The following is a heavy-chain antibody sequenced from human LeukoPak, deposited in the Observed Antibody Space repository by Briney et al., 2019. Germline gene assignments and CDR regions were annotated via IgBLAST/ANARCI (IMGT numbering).Heavy chain of an antibody. CDR3: GTLLRYFDWLPDY. Sequence: PSETVSLICTVSGGSISSSSYYWGWIRQPPGKGLEWIGSIYYSGSTCYNPSLKSRVTISVDTSKNQFSLELSSVTAADTAVYYCGTLLRYFDWLPDYWGQGTLVTVSS. J-gene: IGHJ4*02. CDR1: GGSISSSSYY. D-gene: IGHD3-9*01. CDR2: IYYSGST. V-gene: IGHV4-39*01.